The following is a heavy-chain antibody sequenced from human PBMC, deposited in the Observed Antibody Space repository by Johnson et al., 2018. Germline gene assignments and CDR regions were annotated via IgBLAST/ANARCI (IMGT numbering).Heavy chain of an antibody. J-gene: IGHJ6*04. Sequence: EVQLVETGGGVVQPGSLILSCAASGFTFSSYAMSWVRQAPGKGLEWVSAISGRGGSTYYADSVKGRVTLPRDNSKNTLYLQMNSLRAEDPAVYYCATPTPLFRDRLRMDGWGKGTTVTVSS. CDR1: GFTFSSYA. D-gene: IGHD2-21*01. V-gene: IGHV3-23*04. CDR2: ISGRGGST. CDR3: ATPTPLFRDRLRMDG.